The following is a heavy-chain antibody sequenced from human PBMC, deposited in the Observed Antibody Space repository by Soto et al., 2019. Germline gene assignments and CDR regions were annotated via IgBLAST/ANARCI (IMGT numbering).Heavy chain of an antibody. V-gene: IGHV3-23*01. D-gene: IGHD3-10*01. CDR1: GFTFSSYA. CDR2: ISGSGGTA. Sequence: EVQLLEPGGGSVQPGGSLRLSCAASGFTFSSYAMHWVRRPPGKGLEWVSSISGSGGTAYYADSVKGRFTIYRDSLVNTLYMQMNSLRAEDKAVYYCAKGRGQNRNFDYWGQGTLVTVSP. J-gene: IGHJ4*02. CDR3: AKGRGQNRNFDY.